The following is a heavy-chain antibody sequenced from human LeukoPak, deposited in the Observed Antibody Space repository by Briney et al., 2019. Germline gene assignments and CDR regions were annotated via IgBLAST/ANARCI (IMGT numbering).Heavy chain of an antibody. CDR3: ASRGYSYGRPDY. V-gene: IGHV4-39*01. J-gene: IGHJ4*02. CDR2: IYYSGST. CDR1: GGSISSSSYY. Sequence: PSETLSLTCTVSGGSISSSSYYWGWIRQPPGKGLEWIGSIYYSGSTYYNPSLKSRVTISVDTSKNQFSLKLSSVTAADTAVYYCASRGYSYGRPDYWGQGTLVTVSS. D-gene: IGHD5-18*01.